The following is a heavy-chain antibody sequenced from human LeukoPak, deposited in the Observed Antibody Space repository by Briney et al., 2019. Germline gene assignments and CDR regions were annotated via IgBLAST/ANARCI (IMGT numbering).Heavy chain of an antibody. V-gene: IGHV4-31*03. CDR3: ARAEEDSSGYYFSNWFDP. Sequence: SETLSLTCTVSGGSISSGGYYWSWIRQHPGKGLEWIGYIYYSGSTYYNPSLKSRVTISIDTSKNQFSLKLCSVTAADTAVYYCARAEEDSSGYYFSNWFDPWGQGTLVTVSS. D-gene: IGHD3-22*01. CDR2: IYYSGST. CDR1: GGSISSGGYY. J-gene: IGHJ5*02.